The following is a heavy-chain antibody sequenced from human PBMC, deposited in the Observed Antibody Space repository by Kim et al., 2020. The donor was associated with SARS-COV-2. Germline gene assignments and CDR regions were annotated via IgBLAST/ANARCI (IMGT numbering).Heavy chain of an antibody. D-gene: IGHD6-19*01. V-gene: IGHV3-23*01. Sequence: YADSVNGRCTISRNDSKNTLYLQMNSLRAEDTAVYYCANEMGAVAGTFDYWGQGTLVPVSS. CDR3: ANEMGAVAGTFDY. J-gene: IGHJ4*02.